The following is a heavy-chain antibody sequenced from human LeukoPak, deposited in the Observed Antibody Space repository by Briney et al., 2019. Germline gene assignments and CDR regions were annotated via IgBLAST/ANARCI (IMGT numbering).Heavy chain of an antibody. CDR3: ARCSPGDSSNFYAVLQY. J-gene: IGHJ4*02. CDR2: IIPVFGTT. D-gene: IGHD3-22*01. Sequence: ASVKVSCKASGGTFSSYAVSWVRLTHGQGLEWLGGIIPVFGTTTYAQKFQAKVTMTADKSTNTAYLEISSLTSDDTAVYYCARCSPGDSSNFYAVLQYWGQGTQVTVST. V-gene: IGHV1-69*06. CDR1: GGTFSSYA.